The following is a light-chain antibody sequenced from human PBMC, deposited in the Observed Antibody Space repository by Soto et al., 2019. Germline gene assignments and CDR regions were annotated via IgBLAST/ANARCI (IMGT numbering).Light chain of an antibody. Sequence: QSVLTQPASVSGSPGQSITISCTGTSSDVGGYNYVSWFQQHPGKAPKLKIYEVSNRPSGVSSRFSGSKSGYTASLTISELQAEDEADYYCTSFTSSSTWVFGGGTKVTVL. J-gene: IGLJ3*02. V-gene: IGLV2-14*03. CDR3: TSFTSSSTWV. CDR2: EVS. CDR1: SSDVGGYNY.